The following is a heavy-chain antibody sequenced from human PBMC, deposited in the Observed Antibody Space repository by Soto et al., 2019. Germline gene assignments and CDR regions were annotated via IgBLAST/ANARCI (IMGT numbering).Heavy chain of an antibody. D-gene: IGHD2-2*01. CDR3: AKSPQFCSSTSC. J-gene: IGHJ4*02. CDR1: GFTFSSYA. Sequence: GGSLRLSCAAAGFTFSSYAMSWVRQAPGKGLEWVSAISGSGGSTYYADSVKGRFTISRDNSKNTMYLQMNSLRAEDTAVYYFAKSPQFCSSTSCCGQGTLVTVSS. CDR2: ISGSGGST. V-gene: IGHV3-23*01.